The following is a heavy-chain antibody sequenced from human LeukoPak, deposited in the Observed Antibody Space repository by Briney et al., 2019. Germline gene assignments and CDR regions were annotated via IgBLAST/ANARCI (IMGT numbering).Heavy chain of an antibody. V-gene: IGHV1-2*02. D-gene: IGHD2-15*01. CDR2: INPNSGGT. CDR3: SRDSGYCSGGSCWYFDF. CDR1: GYTFTGYY. J-gene: IGHJ4*02. Sequence: VASVKVSCKASGYTFTGYYMHWVRQAPGQGPERMGWINPNSGGTNYAQKFQGRVTMTRDTSMSTAYMELSGLRSDDTAVYYCSRDSGYCSGGSCWYFDFWGQGTLVTVS.